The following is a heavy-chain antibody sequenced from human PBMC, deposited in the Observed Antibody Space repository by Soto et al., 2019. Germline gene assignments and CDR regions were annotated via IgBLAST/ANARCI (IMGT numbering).Heavy chain of an antibody. V-gene: IGHV3-23*01. D-gene: IGHD1-20*01. CDR1: GFAFIDFA. CDR2: IGSVGGDT. J-gene: IGHJ3*02. Sequence: GGSLRLSCAASGFAFIDFAMIWCGHSPGKGLEWVSTIGSVGGDTYYADSVKGRFTISRDDSKNTLLLQMNSLRAEDTAVYYCVKDRMAYNSVWDPFDIWGQGTMVTVSS. CDR3: VKDRMAYNSVWDPFDI.